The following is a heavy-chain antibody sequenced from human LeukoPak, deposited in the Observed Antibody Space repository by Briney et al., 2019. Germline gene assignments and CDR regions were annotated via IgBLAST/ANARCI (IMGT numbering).Heavy chain of an antibody. CDR3: AQDLARIRFDN. CDR1: GFIFSSHG. Sequence: GGTLRLSCAASGFIFSSHGMNWVRQAPGKGLEWVSGISPSGDITYYADSVKGRFTISRDNSKNTVYLQMDSLRFEDAAVYYCAQDLARIRFDNWGQGTLVTVSS. CDR2: ISPSGDIT. D-gene: IGHD2-21*01. J-gene: IGHJ4*02. V-gene: IGHV3-23*01.